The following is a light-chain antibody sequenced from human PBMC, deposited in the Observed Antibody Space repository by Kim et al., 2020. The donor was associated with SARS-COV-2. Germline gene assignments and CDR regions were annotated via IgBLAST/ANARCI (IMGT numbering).Light chain of an antibody. Sequence: PGQSVTISCTGTSSDVGGYDFVSWYQHHPGRAPKVIIYDVNKRPSGVPDRFSGSKSGNTASLTIYGLQADDEADYFCCSYAGSPYVLGSGTKVTVL. J-gene: IGLJ1*01. V-gene: IGLV2-11*01. CDR2: DVN. CDR1: SSDVGGYDF. CDR3: CSYAGSPYV.